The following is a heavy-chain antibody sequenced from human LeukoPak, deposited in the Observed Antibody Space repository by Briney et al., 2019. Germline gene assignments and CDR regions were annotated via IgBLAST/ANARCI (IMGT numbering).Heavy chain of an antibody. CDR2: VYYSGST. D-gene: IGHD3-22*01. Sequence: SDTLSLTCTVSGGSISSGGYYWSWIRQHPGKGLEWIGYVYYSGSTYYNRSLTSRLTISVDTSKNQFSLKLSSVTAADMAVYYCARADVSYYYDSSGYSHFDYWGQGTLVTVSS. CDR3: ARADVSYYYDSSGYSHFDY. V-gene: IGHV4-31*03. J-gene: IGHJ4*02. CDR1: GGSISSGGYY.